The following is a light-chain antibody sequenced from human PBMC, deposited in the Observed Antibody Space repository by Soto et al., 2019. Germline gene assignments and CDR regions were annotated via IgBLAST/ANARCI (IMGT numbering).Light chain of an antibody. J-gene: IGKJ1*01. CDR1: QSLLYSDGNTY. CDR2: KVS. CDR3: VQGTYWPPRT. V-gene: IGKV2-30*01. Sequence: DVVMTQSPLSLPVTLGQPASISCRSSQSLLYSDGNTYLSWFQQRPGQSPRRLIYKVSNRACGVTDRLGGSGSCTDFTLKNSRVEAEDVGVYYCVQGTYWPPRTFGQGTKVEIK.